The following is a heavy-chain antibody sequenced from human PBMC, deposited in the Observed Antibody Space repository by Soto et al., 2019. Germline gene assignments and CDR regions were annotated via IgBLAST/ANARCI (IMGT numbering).Heavy chain of an antibody. Sequence: SATLSLTCAVYGGSFSGYYWSWIRQPPGKGLEWIGEINHSGSTYYNPSLKSRVTISVDTSKNHFSLKLSSVNPEDTAVYYCASRDPGTSVDYWGQGTLVT. J-gene: IGHJ4*02. CDR2: INHSGST. V-gene: IGHV4-34*01. CDR1: GGSFSGYY. CDR3: ASRDPGTSVDY. D-gene: IGHD1-7*01.